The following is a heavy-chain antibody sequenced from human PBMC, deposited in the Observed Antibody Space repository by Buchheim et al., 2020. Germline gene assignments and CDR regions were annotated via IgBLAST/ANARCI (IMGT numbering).Heavy chain of an antibody. J-gene: IGHJ6*04. V-gene: IGHV3-66*01. CDR2: ICSGGST. Sequence: EVQLVESGGGLVQPGGSLRLSCAASGFTVSSNYMSWVRQAPGKGLEWVSVICSGGSTYYADSVTGRFTISRDNSKNTLYLQMTSLRAEDTAVYYFAREGYSYGRVGLDVWGKGT. CDR3: AREGYSYGRVGLDV. D-gene: IGHD5-18*01. CDR1: GFTVSSNY.